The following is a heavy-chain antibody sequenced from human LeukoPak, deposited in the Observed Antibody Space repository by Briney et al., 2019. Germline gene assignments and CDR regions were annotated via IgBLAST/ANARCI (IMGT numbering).Heavy chain of an antibody. CDR3: TRVPGPTIGTAGILGTFDP. V-gene: IGHV3-21*01. CDR1: GFTFNSIS. J-gene: IGHJ3*01. CDR2: ISSSSRYI. Sequence: GGSLRLSCAASGFTFNSISMNWVRQAPGKGLEWDSSISSSSRYIFYADSVKGRFTISRDNAKSSVYLKMNSLTSEDTSTYFCTRVPGPTIGTAGILGTFDPWGHGTVVSVFS. D-gene: IGHD6-13*01.